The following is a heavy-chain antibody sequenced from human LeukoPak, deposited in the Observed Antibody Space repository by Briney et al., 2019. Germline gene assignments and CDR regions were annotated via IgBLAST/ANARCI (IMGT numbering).Heavy chain of an antibody. J-gene: IGHJ5*02. Sequence: SETLSLTCTVSGGSISSSSYYWGWIRQPPGKGLEWIGSIYYSGSTYYNPSLKSRVTISIDTSKNQFSLKLSSVTAADTAVYYCARDAAAGTYNWFDPWGQGTLVTVSS. D-gene: IGHD6-13*01. CDR1: GGSISSSSYY. V-gene: IGHV4-39*07. CDR3: ARDAAAGTYNWFDP. CDR2: IYYSGST.